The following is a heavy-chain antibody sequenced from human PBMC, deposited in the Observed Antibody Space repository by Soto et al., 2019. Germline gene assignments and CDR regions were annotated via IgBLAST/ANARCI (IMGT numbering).Heavy chain of an antibody. Sequence: SETLSLTCAVYGGSFSCYYWSWIRQPPGKGLGWIGEINHSGSTNYNPSLKSRVTISVDTSKNQFSLKLSSVTAADTAVYYCARRDYDFWSGYLSYYYYGMDVWGQGTTVTVSS. CDR1: GGSFSCYY. V-gene: IGHV4-34*01. CDR2: INHSGST. J-gene: IGHJ6*02. CDR3: ARRDYDFWSGYLSYYYYGMDV. D-gene: IGHD3-3*01.